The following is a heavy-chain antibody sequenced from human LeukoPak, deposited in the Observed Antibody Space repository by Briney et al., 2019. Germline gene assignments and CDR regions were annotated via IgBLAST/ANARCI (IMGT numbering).Heavy chain of an antibody. J-gene: IGHJ3*02. V-gene: IGHV3-30*02. D-gene: IGHD3-10*01. CDR1: GFTFSSYG. CDR3: APRSQSLGAFDI. CDR2: IRYDGSIK. Sequence: GGSLRLSCAASGFTFSSYGMHWVRQAPGKGLEWVAFIRYDGSIKYYADSVKGRFTISRDNSKNTLYLEMNSLRAEDTAVYYCAPRSQSLGAFDIWGQGTKATVSS.